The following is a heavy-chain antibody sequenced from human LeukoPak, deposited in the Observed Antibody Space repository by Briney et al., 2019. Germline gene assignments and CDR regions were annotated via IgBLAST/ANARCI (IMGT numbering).Heavy chain of an antibody. V-gene: IGHV1-18*01. CDR1: GYSFTSYG. J-gene: IGHJ4*02. D-gene: IGHD6-13*01. CDR3: ARDIGSSWYRDFDY. CDR2: ISGYNSNG. Sequence: ASVKVSCKASGYSFTSYGISWVRQAPGQGLEWMGWISGYNSNGDFAQKLQDRVTTTTDTSTSTAYMELRSLRSDDTAVYYCARDIGSSWYRDFDYWGQGTLVTVSS.